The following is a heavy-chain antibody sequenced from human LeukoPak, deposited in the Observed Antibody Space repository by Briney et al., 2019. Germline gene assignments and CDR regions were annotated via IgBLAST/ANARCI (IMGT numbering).Heavy chain of an antibody. CDR1: GFTFEDYA. CDR3: AKVSVAVAGSFDH. V-gene: IGHV3-9*01. J-gene: IGHJ4*02. Sequence: PGRSLRLSCAASGFTFEDYAMHWVRQAPGKGLEWVSGISWNSENIAYADSVKGRFTISRDNAKNSLYLQMNSLRPDDTAFYYCAKVSVAVAGSFDHWGQGTLVTVSP. CDR2: ISWNSENI. D-gene: IGHD6-19*01.